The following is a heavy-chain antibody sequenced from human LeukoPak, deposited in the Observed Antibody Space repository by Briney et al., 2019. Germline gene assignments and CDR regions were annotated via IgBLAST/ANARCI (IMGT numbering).Heavy chain of an antibody. CDR2: ISAYNGNT. CDR1: GYTFTTYG. V-gene: IGHV1-18*01. Sequence: GASAKVSCKASGYTFTTYGITWVRQAPGQGLEWMGWISAYNGNTNYAQKLQGRVTMTTDTSTSTAYMELRSLRSDDTAVYYCARALVGGYKELGYWGQGTLVTVSS. J-gene: IGHJ4*02. D-gene: IGHD5-24*01. CDR3: ARALVGGYKELGY.